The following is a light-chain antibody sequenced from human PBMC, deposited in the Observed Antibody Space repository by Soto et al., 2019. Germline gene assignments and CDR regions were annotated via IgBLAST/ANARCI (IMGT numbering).Light chain of an antibody. V-gene: IGKV3-15*01. CDR3: HQYNNWPSWA. CDR2: GAS. CDR1: QSVSSN. Sequence: EVVMTQSPATLSVSPGERATLSCRASQSVSSNLAWYQQKPGQAPRLLIYGASTRATGIPARFSGSGSGKEFTLTISSLQSEDFAVYYCHQYNNWPSWAFGQGTKVEIK. J-gene: IGKJ1*01.